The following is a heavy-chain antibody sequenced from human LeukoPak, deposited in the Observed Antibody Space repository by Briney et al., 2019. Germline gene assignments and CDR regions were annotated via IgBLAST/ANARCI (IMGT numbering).Heavy chain of an antibody. D-gene: IGHD1-14*01. V-gene: IGHV3-30*18. J-gene: IGHJ6*02. Sequence: GRSLRLSCAASGFTFSSYGMHWVRQAPGKGLEWVAVISYDGSNKYYADSVKGRFTISRDNSKNTQYLQMNSLRAEDTAVYYCAKDYHSFGMDVWGQGTTVTVSS. CDR3: AKDYHSFGMDV. CDR2: ISYDGSNK. CDR1: GFTFSSYG.